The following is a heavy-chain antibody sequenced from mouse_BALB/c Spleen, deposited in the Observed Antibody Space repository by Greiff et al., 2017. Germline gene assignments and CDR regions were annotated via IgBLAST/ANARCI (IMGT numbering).Heavy chain of an antibody. D-gene: IGHD2-4*01. CDR2: ISNGGGST. Sequence: EVMLVESGGGLVQPGGSLKLSCAASGFTFSSYTMSWVRQTPEKRLEWVAYISNGGGSTYYPDTVKGRFTISRDNAKNTLYLQMSSLKSEDTAMYYCARHVGITGYYAMDYWGQGTSVTVSS. V-gene: IGHV5-12-2*01. CDR3: ARHVGITGYYAMDY. CDR1: GFTFSSYT. J-gene: IGHJ4*01.